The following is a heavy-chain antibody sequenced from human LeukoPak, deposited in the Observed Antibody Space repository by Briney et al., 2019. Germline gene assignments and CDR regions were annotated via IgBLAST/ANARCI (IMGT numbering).Heavy chain of an antibody. V-gene: IGHV5-51*01. D-gene: IGHD2-15*01. CDR3: ARHFYCSGGSCYPFSP. Sequence: GGSLKISCKGSGYSFTSYWISWVRQMPAKGLEWMGIIYPGDSDTRYSPSSQGHVTLSADKPLSTAYLQWISLKASDTAMYYCARHFYCSGGSCYPFSPWGQGTLVTVSS. J-gene: IGHJ5*02. CDR2: IYPGDSDT. CDR1: GYSFTSYW.